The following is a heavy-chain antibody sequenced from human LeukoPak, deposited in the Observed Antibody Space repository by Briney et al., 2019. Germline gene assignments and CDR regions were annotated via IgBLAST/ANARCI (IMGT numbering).Heavy chain of an antibody. Sequence: ASVKVSCKASGYTFTSYGISWVRQAPGQGLEWMGWISAYNGNTNYAQKLQGRVTMTTDTSTSTAYMELRSLRSDDTAVYYCARDACPYSSSCHMDVRGKGTTVTVSS. CDR3: ARDACPYSSSCHMDV. J-gene: IGHJ6*04. CDR2: ISAYNGNT. V-gene: IGHV1-18*04. D-gene: IGHD6-13*01. CDR1: GYTFTSYG.